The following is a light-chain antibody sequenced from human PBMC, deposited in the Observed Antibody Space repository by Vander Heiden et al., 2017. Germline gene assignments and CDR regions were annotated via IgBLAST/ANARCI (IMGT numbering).Light chain of an antibody. Sequence: QSALTQPASVSGSPGQSITISCSGTGSDIGGNKYISWCQQHPGKAPKLLIYEVTGRPSGISDRFSGSKSGNTASLTISGLQAEDEADYYCSSYTGSSTWVFGGGTKLTV. CDR1: GSDIGGNKY. J-gene: IGLJ3*02. CDR2: EVT. V-gene: IGLV2-14*03. CDR3: SSYTGSSTWV.